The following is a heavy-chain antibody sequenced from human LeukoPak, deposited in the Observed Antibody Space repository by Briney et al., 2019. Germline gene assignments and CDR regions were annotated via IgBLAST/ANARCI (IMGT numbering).Heavy chain of an antibody. CDR1: GFTFSGSA. CDR3: TSPLGYSYGDYYYGMDV. CDR2: IRSKANSYAT. J-gene: IGHJ6*02. V-gene: IGHV3-73*01. Sequence: PGGSLRLSCAASGFTFSGSAMHWVRQASGKGLEWVGRIRSKANSYATAYAASVKGRFTISRDDSKNTAYLQMNSLKTEDTAVYYCTSPLGYSYGDYYYGMDVWGQGTTVTVSS. D-gene: IGHD5-18*01.